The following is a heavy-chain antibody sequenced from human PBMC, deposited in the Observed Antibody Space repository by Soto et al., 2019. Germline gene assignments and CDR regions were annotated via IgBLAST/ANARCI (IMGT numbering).Heavy chain of an antibody. J-gene: IGHJ3*02. V-gene: IGHV4-30-4*02. CDR2: IYYSGRT. CDR1: GGSISSGDYY. D-gene: IGHD3-16*02. CDR3: ARDQKYVWGSYRYSVGAFDI. Sequence: SETLSLTCTVSGGSISSGDYYWSWIRQPPGKGLEWIGYIYYSGRTDYNPSLKSRVTISVDTSKNQFSLKLSSVTAADTAVYYCARDQKYVWGSYRYSVGAFDIWGQGTMVTVSS.